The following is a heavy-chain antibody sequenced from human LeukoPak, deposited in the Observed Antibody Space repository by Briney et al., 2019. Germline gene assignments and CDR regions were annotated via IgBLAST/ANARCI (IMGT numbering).Heavy chain of an antibody. V-gene: IGHV3-30*03. Sequence: GGSLRLSCAASGFTFSSYGMHWVRQAPGKGLEWVAVISYDGSNKYYADSVKGRFTISRDNSKNTLYLQMNSLRAEDTAVYYCARGKQQLAPFDYWGQGTLVTVSS. J-gene: IGHJ4*02. D-gene: IGHD6-13*01. CDR3: ARGKQQLAPFDY. CDR2: ISYDGSNK. CDR1: GFTFSSYG.